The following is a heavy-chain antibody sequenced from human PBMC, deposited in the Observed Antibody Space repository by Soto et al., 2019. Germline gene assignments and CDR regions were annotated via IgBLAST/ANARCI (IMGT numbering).Heavy chain of an antibody. V-gene: IGHV1-69*13. Sequence: EASVKVSCKASGGTFSSYAISWVRQAPGQGLEWMGGIIPIFGTANYAQKFQGRVTITADESTSTAYMELSSLRSEDTAVYYCARVGALYYFDYWGQGTLVTVSS. D-gene: IGHD1-26*01. CDR2: IIPIFGTA. CDR3: ARVGALYYFDY. CDR1: GGTFSSYA. J-gene: IGHJ4*02.